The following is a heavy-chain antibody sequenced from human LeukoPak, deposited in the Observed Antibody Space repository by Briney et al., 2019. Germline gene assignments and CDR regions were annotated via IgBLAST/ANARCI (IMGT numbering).Heavy chain of an antibody. Sequence: PGGSLRLSCAASGFTLSSYEMNWVRQAPGKGLEWVSYITKSGSTIYCADSVKGRFTISRDNAKNSLYLQMNSLRAEDTAVYYCASLTYYFDSSGYYPGYFQHWGQGTLVTVSS. CDR2: ITKSGSTI. CDR3: ASLTYYFDSSGYYPGYFQH. J-gene: IGHJ1*01. D-gene: IGHD3-22*01. V-gene: IGHV3-48*03. CDR1: GFTLSSYE.